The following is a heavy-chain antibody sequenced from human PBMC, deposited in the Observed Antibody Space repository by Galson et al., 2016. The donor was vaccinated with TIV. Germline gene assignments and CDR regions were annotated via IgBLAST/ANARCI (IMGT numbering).Heavy chain of an antibody. CDR3: ASLHQGPIGLPPGTLLQEHL. Sequence: SVKVSCKASGYTFNNFGVSWVRQAPGQGLEWMGWISVYNGETNYAQKFQDRVTLTTDTSTNEAYMELRSLTSDDTAVYYWASLHQGPIGLPPGTLLQEHLWG. CDR2: ISVYNGET. CDR1: GYTFNNFG. J-gene: IGHJ6*01. V-gene: IGHV1-18*01.